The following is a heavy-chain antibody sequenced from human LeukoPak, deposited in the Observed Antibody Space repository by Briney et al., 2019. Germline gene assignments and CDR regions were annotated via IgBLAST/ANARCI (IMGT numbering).Heavy chain of an antibody. CDR3: ARASEIYSSTHVDY. Sequence: PGGSLRLSCAASGFTFSSYAMSWVRQAPGKGLEWVSGISGSGGSTYYADSVKGRLTISRDNSRNTLYLQMNSLRAEDTAVYYCARASEIYSSTHVDYWGQGTLVTVSS. J-gene: IGHJ4*02. V-gene: IGHV3-23*01. CDR2: ISGSGGST. CDR1: GFTFSSYA. D-gene: IGHD6-13*01.